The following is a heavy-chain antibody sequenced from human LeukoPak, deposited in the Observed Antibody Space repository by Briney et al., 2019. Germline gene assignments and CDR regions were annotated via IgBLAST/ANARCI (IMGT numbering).Heavy chain of an antibody. CDR2: ISHSGST. Sequence: SETLSLTCAVYGGSFSGYYWSWIRQPPGKGLEWIGEISHSGSTNYNPSLKSRVTISVDTSKNQFSLKLSSVTAADTAVYYCARGDRYYYDSSGYHLDYWGQGTLVTVSS. D-gene: IGHD3-22*01. J-gene: IGHJ4*02. CDR1: GGSFSGYY. V-gene: IGHV4-34*09. CDR3: ARGDRYYYDSSGYHLDY.